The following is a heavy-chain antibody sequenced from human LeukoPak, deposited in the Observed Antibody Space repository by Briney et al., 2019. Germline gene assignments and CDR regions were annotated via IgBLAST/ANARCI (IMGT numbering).Heavy chain of an antibody. V-gene: IGHV3-23*01. CDR1: GFTFSSYA. D-gene: IGHD6-19*01. CDR3: AKEHRTDWYSSGWEEFDY. CDR2: ISGSGGST. J-gene: IGHJ4*02. Sequence: GGSPRLSCAASGFTFSSYAMSWVRQAPEKGLEWVSAISGSGGSTYYADSVKGRFTISRDNSKNTLYLQMNSLRAEDTAVYYCAKEHRTDWYSSGWEEFDYWGQGTLVTVSS.